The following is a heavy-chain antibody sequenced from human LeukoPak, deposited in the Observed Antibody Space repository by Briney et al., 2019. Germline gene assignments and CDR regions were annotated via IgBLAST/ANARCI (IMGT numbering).Heavy chain of an antibody. Sequence: GGSLRLSCAASGFTFSSYAMSWVRQAPGKGLEWVSSISGSGGNGGSTYYADSVKGRFTISRDNSKNTLYLQMDSLRAEDTAVXYCAXXTQXHIAVAGXXXWGXGXLVTXXS. V-gene: IGHV3-23*01. CDR2: ISGSGGNGGST. CDR3: AXXTQXHIAVAGXXX. J-gene: IGHJ4*01. D-gene: IGHD6-19*01. CDR1: GFTFSSYA.